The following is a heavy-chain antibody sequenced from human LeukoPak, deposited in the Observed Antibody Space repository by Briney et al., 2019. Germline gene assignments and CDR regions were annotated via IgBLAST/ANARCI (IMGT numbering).Heavy chain of an antibody. Sequence: SETLSLTCTVSGDSLSSGSYYWGWIRQPPGKGLEWIGSIYYSGSTSYNPSLKSRVTISVDTSKNQFSLKLSSVTAADTAVYYCARNMTLRDDSSGYTHQWFDPWGQGTLATVSS. CDR3: ARNMTLRDDSSGYTHQWFDP. D-gene: IGHD3-22*01. J-gene: IGHJ5*02. CDR2: IYYSGST. CDR1: GDSLSSGSYY. V-gene: IGHV4-39*01.